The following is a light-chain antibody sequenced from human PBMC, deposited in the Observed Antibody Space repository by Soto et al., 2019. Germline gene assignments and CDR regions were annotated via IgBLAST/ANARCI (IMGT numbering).Light chain of an antibody. J-gene: IGKJ4*01. CDR1: QSVSTY. CDR3: QQRRSSLT. CDR2: DVS. Sequence: IVLTQSPATLALSPGERATLSCRASQSVSTYLAWYQQKSGHAPRLVIYDVSKRATGIPPRFSGSGAGTDFTLTISSLEPEDSATYYCQQRRSSLTFGGGTKVEIK. V-gene: IGKV3-11*01.